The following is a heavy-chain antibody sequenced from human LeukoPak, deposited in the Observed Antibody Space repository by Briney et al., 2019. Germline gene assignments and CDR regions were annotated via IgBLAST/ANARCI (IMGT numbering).Heavy chain of an antibody. CDR1: GFTFSSYA. D-gene: IGHD3-9*01. V-gene: IGHV3-23*01. Sequence: GGSLRLSCAASGFTFSSYAMSWVRQAPGKGLEWVSAISGSGGSTYYADSVKGRFTISRDNSKNTLYLQMNSLRAEDTAVYYCAKDRVVLRYFDWLSLFDPWGQGTLVTVSS. J-gene: IGHJ5*02. CDR2: ISGSGGST. CDR3: AKDRVVLRYFDWLSLFDP.